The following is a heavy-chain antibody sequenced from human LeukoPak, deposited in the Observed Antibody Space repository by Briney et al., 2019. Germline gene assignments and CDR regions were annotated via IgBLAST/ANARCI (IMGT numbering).Heavy chain of an antibody. V-gene: IGHV1-69*01. CDR3: ATGRYYYYMDV. CDR2: IIPIFGTA. Sequence: SVKVSCKASGCTFSCYAISWVRQAPGQGLEWMGGIIPIFGTANYAQKFQGRVTITADESTSTAYMELSSMRSEDTAVYYCATGRYYYYMDVWGKGTTVTVSS. CDR1: GCTFSCYA. D-gene: IGHD1-14*01. J-gene: IGHJ6*03.